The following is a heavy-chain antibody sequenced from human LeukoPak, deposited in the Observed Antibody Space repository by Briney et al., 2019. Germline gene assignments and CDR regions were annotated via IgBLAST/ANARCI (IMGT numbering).Heavy chain of an antibody. CDR1: GDSIRNYY. CDR3: ARDGPRNYDVLTGYYKNWYFDL. D-gene: IGHD3-9*01. CDR2: IYYSGST. V-gene: IGHV4-59*01. Sequence: SETLSLTCTVSGDSIRNYYWSWIRQPPGKGLEWIGYIYYSGSTNYNPSLKSRVTISVDTSKNQFSLKLNSVTAADTAVYYCARDGPRNYDVLTGYYKNWYFDLWGRGTLVTVSS. J-gene: IGHJ2*01.